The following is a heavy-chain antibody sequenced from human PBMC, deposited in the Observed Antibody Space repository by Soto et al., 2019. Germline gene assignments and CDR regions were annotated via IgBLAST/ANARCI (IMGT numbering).Heavy chain of an antibody. Sequence: ASVKVSCKASGYTFTNSDINWVRQATGQGLEWMGWMNPNSGNTGYAQKFQGRVTMASNTSISTAYMELSSLRSEDTAVYYCAKQGPLHCSGTSRPYYFDYWGQGALVTVSS. D-gene: IGHD2-2*01. V-gene: IGHV1-8*01. CDR2: MNPNSGNT. CDR3: AKQGPLHCSGTSRPYYFDY. J-gene: IGHJ4*02. CDR1: GYTFTNSD.